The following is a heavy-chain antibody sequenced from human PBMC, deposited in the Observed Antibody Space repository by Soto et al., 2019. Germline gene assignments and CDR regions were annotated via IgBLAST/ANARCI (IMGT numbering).Heavy chain of an antibody. CDR1: GYTFTSYG. J-gene: IGHJ5*02. D-gene: IGHD2-21*02. CDR3: ARAPTPVVTRYNWFDP. CDR2: ISTYNGNT. V-gene: IGHV1-18*01. Sequence: QVQLVQSGAEVKKPGASVKVSCKASGYTFTSYGISWVRQAPGQGLEWMGWISTYNGNTNYAQKLQGRVTMTTDTSTSTAYMELRSLRSDDTAVYYCARAPTPVVTRYNWFDPWGQGTLVTVSS.